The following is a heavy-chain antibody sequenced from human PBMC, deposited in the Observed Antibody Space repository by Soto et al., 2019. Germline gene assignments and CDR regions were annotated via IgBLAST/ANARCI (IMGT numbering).Heavy chain of an antibody. V-gene: IGHV3-33*01. Sequence: GGSLRLSCAASGFTFSSYGMHWVRQAPGKGLEWVAVIWYDGSNKYYADSVKGRFTISRDNSKNTLYLQMNSLRAEDTAVYYCARARITIFGGNYGMDVWGQGTTVTVSS. CDR3: ARARITIFGGNYGMDV. CDR2: IWYDGSNK. D-gene: IGHD3-3*01. CDR1: GFTFSSYG. J-gene: IGHJ6*02.